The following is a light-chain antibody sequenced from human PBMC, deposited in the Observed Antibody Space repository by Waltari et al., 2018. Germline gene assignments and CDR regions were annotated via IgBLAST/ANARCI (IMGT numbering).Light chain of an antibody. CDR2: KAS. J-gene: IGKJ2*01. CDR3: QQYNSYWT. Sequence: DIQMTQSPSTLSASVGDRVTITCRASQSISSWLAWYQQKPGKAPKLLIYKASSLESGVPSRFSGSGSRTEFTLTISSLQPDDFATYYCQQYNSYWTFGQGTKLEI. V-gene: IGKV1-5*03. CDR1: QSISSW.